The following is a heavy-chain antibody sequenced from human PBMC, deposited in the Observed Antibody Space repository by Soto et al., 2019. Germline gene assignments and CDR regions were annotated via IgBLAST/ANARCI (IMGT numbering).Heavy chain of an antibody. CDR3: ARGLGDIVVVPAATTYYYYGMDV. CDR1: GGSIISGGYY. D-gene: IGHD2-2*01. Sequence: SETLSLTCTVSGGSIISGGYYWSCIRQHPGKGLEWIGYIYYSGSTYYNPSLKSRVTISVDTSKNQFSLKLSSVTAADTAVYYCARGLGDIVVVPAATTYYYYGMDVWGQGTTVTVSS. J-gene: IGHJ6*02. CDR2: IYYSGST. V-gene: IGHV4-31*03.